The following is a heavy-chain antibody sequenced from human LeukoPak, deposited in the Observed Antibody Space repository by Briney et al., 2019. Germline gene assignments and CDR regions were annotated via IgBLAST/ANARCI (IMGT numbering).Heavy chain of an antibody. CDR3: ARPPYGGVDY. D-gene: IGHD4-23*01. Sequence: GGSLRLSCAASGFTFSHYGMHWVRQAPGKGLEWVAVISYEGSNKRYADSVKGRFTIARDNSKHMLYLEMNSLRAEDTAVYYCARPPYGGVDYWGQGTLVTVSS. CDR2: ISYEGSNK. CDR1: GFTFSHYG. J-gene: IGHJ4*02. V-gene: IGHV3-30*03.